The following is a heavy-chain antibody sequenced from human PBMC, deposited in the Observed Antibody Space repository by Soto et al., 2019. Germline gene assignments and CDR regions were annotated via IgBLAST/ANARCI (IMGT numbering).Heavy chain of an antibody. CDR3: AKRPGVNSEYFDY. D-gene: IGHD1-26*01. Sequence: AGGSLRLSCAASGFTFSSYAMSWVRQAPGKGLEWVSGISASGGSTYYADSVKGRFTISRDNSKNTLYLQMNSLRAEDTAVYYFAKRPGVNSEYFDYWGQGTLVTVSS. CDR1: GFTFSSYA. CDR2: ISASGGST. J-gene: IGHJ4*02. V-gene: IGHV3-23*01.